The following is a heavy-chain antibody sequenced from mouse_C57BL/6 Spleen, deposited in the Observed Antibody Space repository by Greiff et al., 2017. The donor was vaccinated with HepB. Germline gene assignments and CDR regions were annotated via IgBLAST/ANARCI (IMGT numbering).Heavy chain of an antibody. Sequence: QVHVKQPGAELVRPGSSVKLSCKASGYTFTSYWMHWVKQRPIQGLEWIGNIDPSDSETHYNQKFKDKATLTVDKSSSTAYMQLSSLTSEDSAVYYCARGAFYSNYPYYYAMDYWGQGTSVTVSS. V-gene: IGHV1-52*01. J-gene: IGHJ4*01. CDR2: IDPSDSET. D-gene: IGHD2-5*01. CDR1: GYTFTSYW. CDR3: ARGAFYSNYPYYYAMDY.